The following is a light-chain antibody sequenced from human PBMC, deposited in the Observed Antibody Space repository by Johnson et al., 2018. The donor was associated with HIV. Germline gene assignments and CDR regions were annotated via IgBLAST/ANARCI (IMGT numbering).Light chain of an antibody. Sequence: QSVLTQPPSVSAAPGQKVSISCSGSSSNIGNNYVSWYQQLPGTAPKLLIYENNKRPSGIPDRFSGSKSGTSATLGITGLQTGDEADYYCGTWDSSLSAYYVFGTGTKVTGL. J-gene: IGLJ1*01. CDR2: ENN. CDR1: SSNIGNNY. V-gene: IGLV1-51*02. CDR3: GTWDSSLSAYYV.